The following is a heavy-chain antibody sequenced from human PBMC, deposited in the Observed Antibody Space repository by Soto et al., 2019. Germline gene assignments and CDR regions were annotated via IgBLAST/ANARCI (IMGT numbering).Heavy chain of an antibody. CDR3: ARGPSWTVACAQFFDY. CDR1: GYTFTSYG. V-gene: IGHV1-18*04. Sequence: ASVKVYCKASGYTFTSYGISGVRQAPGQGLEWMGWISAYNGNTNYAQKLQGRVTMTTDTSTSTAYMELRSLRSDDTAVYYCARGPSWTVACAQFFDYRGQGTLGTVSS. CDR2: ISAYNGNT. J-gene: IGHJ4*02. D-gene: IGHD2-21*01.